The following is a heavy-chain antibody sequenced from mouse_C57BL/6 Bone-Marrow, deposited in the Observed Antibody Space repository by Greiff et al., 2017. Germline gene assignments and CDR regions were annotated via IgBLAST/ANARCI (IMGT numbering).Heavy chain of an antibody. CDR1: GYTFTSYW. CDR3: ARWGHGNYWYFDV. J-gene: IGHJ1*03. CDR2: IDPSDSYT. D-gene: IGHD2-1*01. Sequence: VQLQQPGAELVMPGASVKLSCKASGYTFTSYWMHWVKQRPGQGLAWIGEIDPSDSYTNYNQKFKGKSTLTVDKSSSTAYMQLSSLTSEDSAVYYCARWGHGNYWYFDVWGTGTTVTVSS. V-gene: IGHV1-69*01.